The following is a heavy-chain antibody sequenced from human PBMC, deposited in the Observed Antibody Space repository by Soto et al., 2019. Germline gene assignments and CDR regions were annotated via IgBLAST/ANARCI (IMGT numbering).Heavy chain of an antibody. Sequence: GGSXRLSCASSGFTFSNAWMSCVRQAPGKGLEWVGRIKSKTDGGTTDYAAPVKGRFTISRDDSKNTLYLQMNSLKTEETAVYYCTTTTVTTPGHYYYYMDVWGKGTTVTVSS. CDR2: IKSKTDGGTT. CDR3: TTTTVTTPGHYYYYMDV. V-gene: IGHV3-15*01. CDR1: GFTFSNAW. D-gene: IGHD4-17*01. J-gene: IGHJ6*03.